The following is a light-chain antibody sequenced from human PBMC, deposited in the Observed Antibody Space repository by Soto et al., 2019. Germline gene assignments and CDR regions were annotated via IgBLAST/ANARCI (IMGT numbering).Light chain of an antibody. CDR1: QSLRSSS. CDR2: GES. CDR3: QQYGIFPLT. Sequence: EIVLTQSPGTLSVSPGERATLSCRASQSLRSSSLAGCQERLGQAPSLLIYGESRRATGIPDRFSGSGSGTDFTLNISRLEPEVFAVYYCQQYGIFPLTFGGGTKVEIK. J-gene: IGKJ4*01. V-gene: IGKV3-20*01.